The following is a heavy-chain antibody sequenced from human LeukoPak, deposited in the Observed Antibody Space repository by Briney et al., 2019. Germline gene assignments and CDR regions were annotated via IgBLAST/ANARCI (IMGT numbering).Heavy chain of an antibody. Sequence: EASVKVSCKASGFTFTSSTIQWVRQARGQRLEWIGWIVVGSGNTNYAQKFQERVIITRDMSTSTVYMELSSLRSEGTAVYYCAGTPWFGELTLDYWGQGTLVTVSS. CDR3: AGTPWFGELTLDY. J-gene: IGHJ4*02. CDR1: GFTFTSST. V-gene: IGHV1-58*02. CDR2: IVVGSGNT. D-gene: IGHD3-10*01.